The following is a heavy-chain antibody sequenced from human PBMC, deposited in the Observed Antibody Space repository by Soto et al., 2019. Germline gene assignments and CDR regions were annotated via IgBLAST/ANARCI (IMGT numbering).Heavy chain of an antibody. CDR3: AKDGGSSCIDY. J-gene: IGHJ4*02. Sequence: QVQLVESGGGVVQPGRSLRLSCAASGFTFSSYGMHWVRQAPGKGLEWVAVISYDGSNKYYADSVKGRFTISGDNSKNTLYLQMNSLRAEDTAVYYCAKDGGSSCIDYWGQGTLVTVSS. CDR1: GFTFSSYG. CDR2: ISYDGSNK. D-gene: IGHD6-6*01. V-gene: IGHV3-30*18.